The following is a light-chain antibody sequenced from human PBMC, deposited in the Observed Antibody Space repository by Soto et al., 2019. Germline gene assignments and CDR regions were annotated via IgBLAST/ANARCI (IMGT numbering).Light chain of an antibody. CDR2: GAS. V-gene: IGKV3D-15*01. CDR1: QSVSSK. Sequence: EIVMTQSPATLSVSPGEGATLSCRASQSVSSKLAWYQQKPGQAPRLLIYGASTRDTGVPTRFSGSGSGTEFTLTISSLQSEDFAVYYCQQRSNWPITFGQGTRLEIK. CDR3: QQRSNWPIT. J-gene: IGKJ5*01.